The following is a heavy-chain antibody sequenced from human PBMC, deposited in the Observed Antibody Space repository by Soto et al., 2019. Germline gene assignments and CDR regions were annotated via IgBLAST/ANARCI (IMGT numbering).Heavy chain of an antibody. CDR2: IWYDGSNK. D-gene: IGHD1-26*01. CDR1: GFTFSSYG. J-gene: IGHJ4*02. V-gene: IGHV3-33*01. CDR3: ARENWELRRKGLGY. Sequence: VGSLRLSCAASGFTFSSYGMHWVRQAPGKGLEWVAVIWYDGSNKYYADSVKGRFTISRDNSKNTLYLQMNSLRAEDTAVYYCARENWELRRKGLGYWGQGTLVTVSS.